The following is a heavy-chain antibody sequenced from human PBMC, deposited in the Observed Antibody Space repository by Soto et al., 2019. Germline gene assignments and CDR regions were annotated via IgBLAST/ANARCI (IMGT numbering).Heavy chain of an antibody. J-gene: IGHJ2*01. Sequence: GGSLRLSCAASGFTFTGSAIHWVRQASGKGLEWVGRIRSKANCYATAYAASVKGRFTISRDDSKITAYLQMNSLKTEDTAVYYCTTIYWYFDLWGRGTLVTVSS. CDR1: GFTFTGSA. CDR2: IRSKANCYAT. V-gene: IGHV3-73*01. CDR3: TTIYWYFDL.